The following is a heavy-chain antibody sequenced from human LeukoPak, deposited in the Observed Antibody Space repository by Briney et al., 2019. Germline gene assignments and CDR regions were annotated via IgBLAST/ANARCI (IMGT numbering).Heavy chain of an antibody. CDR1: GFSFSNYW. CDR3: ARSTQADDY. V-gene: IGHV3-74*01. CDR2: INPGVRST. Sequence: GGSLRLSCAPSGFSFSNYWMHWVRQVPGKGRVWVSRINPGVRSTTYADSVKGRFSLSRDKAKNTLYVHMNSLRAEDTAVYYCARSTQADDYWGQGTLVTVSS. J-gene: IGHJ4*02. D-gene: IGHD2-2*01.